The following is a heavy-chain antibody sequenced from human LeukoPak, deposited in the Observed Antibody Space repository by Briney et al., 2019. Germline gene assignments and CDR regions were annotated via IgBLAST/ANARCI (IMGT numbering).Heavy chain of an antibody. V-gene: IGHV1-18*01. CDR3: ARGPGPADDGGGYCFDY. Sequence: ASVTVSCTASGYPFKTYGISWVRQAPGQGLEWMGWISAYNGNTNYAQNLQGRVTMTTDTSTSTAYMELRSLRSDDTAVYYCARGPGPADDGGGYCFDYWGQGTLVTVSS. CDR2: ISAYNGNT. J-gene: IGHJ4*02. CDR1: GYPFKTYG. D-gene: IGHD3-22*01.